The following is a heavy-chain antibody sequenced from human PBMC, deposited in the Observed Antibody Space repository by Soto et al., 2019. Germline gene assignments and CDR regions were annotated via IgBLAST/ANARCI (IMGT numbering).Heavy chain of an antibody. V-gene: IGHV3-23*01. CDR1: GFTFSSYA. D-gene: IGHD2-2*01. J-gene: IGHJ4*02. CDR2: ISGSGGST. CDR3: AKGRGYCSSTSCYVGSDY. Sequence: EVQLLESGGGLVQPGGSLRLSCAASGFTFSSYAMSWVRQAPGKGLEWVSAISGSGGSTYYADSVKGRFTISRDNSKNTLYLQMNSPRAEDTAVYYCAKGRGYCSSTSCYVGSDYWGQGTVVTVSS.